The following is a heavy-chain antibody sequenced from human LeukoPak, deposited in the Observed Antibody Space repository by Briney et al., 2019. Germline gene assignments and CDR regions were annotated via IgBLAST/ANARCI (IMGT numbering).Heavy chain of an antibody. CDR3: AKDPSTLTIRDDY. CDR1: GFTFSNAW. CDR2: IHPSGTNT. Sequence: GGSLRLSCAASGFTFSNAWMSWVRQAPGKGLEWVSTIHPSGTNTHYADSVKGRFTISRDNSKNKLFLLMSTLRADDTAIYYCAKDPSTLTIRDDYWGQGTLVTVSS. V-gene: IGHV3-23*01. J-gene: IGHJ4*02. D-gene: IGHD5-24*01.